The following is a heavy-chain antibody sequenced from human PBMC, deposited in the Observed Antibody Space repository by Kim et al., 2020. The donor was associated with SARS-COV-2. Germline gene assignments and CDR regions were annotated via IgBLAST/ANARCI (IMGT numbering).Heavy chain of an antibody. V-gene: IGHV1-18*01. CDR1: GYTFTSYG. CDR3: ARAPDYYDSSGWWWFDP. CDR2: ISAYNGNT. Sequence: ASVKVSCKASGYTFTSYGISWVRQAPGQGLEWMGWISAYNGNTNYAQKLQGRVTMTTDTSTSTAYMELRSLRSDDTAMYYCARAPDYYDSSGWWWFDPWGQGTLVTVSS. J-gene: IGHJ5*02. D-gene: IGHD3-22*01.